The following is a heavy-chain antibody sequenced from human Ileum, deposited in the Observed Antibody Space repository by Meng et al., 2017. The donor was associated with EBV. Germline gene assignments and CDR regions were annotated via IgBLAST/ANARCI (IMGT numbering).Heavy chain of an antibody. CDR2: ISTNTGNP. V-gene: IGHV7-4-1*02. J-gene: IGHJ4*02. CDR1: GYTFTRNA. Sequence: GQLVQPGCELKKPGASLKVSCKASGYTFTRNAINWVRQAPGQGLEWMGWISTNTGNPTYAQGFAGRFVFSLDTSVSTAYLQISGLKAEDTAIYYCARDSGYTRSWSGDYWGQGTLVTVSS. CDR3: ARDSGYTRSWSGDY. D-gene: IGHD6-13*01.